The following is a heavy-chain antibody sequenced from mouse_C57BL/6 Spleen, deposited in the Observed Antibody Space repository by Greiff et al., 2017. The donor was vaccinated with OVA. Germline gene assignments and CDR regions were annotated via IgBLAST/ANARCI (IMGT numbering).Heavy chain of an antibody. D-gene: IGHD2-3*01. CDR3: ARWLLTEYFDV. CDR1: GYAFSSYW. J-gene: IGHJ1*03. V-gene: IGHV1-80*01. CDR2: IYPGDGDT. Sequence: QVHVKQSGAELVKPGASVKISCKASGYAFSSYWMNWVKQRPGKGLEWIGQIYPGDGDTNYNGKFKGKATLTADKSSSTAYMQLSSLTSEGSAVYFCARWLLTEYFDVWGTGTTVTVSS.